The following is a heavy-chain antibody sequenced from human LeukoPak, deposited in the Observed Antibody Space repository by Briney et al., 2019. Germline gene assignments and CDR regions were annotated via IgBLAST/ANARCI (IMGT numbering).Heavy chain of an antibody. J-gene: IGHJ4*02. CDR3: ARDHNWGPDY. D-gene: IGHD7-27*01. CDR2: IHPGRGDT. Sequence: ASVKVSCQALGYXFTDHYFHWLRQAPGQGIEWMGWIHPGRGDTNIAQKFQGRGSLTRDMSISTAYMELSRLTSDDTAVYYCARDHNWGPDYWGQGTLVSVSS. V-gene: IGHV1-2*02. CDR1: GYXFTDHY.